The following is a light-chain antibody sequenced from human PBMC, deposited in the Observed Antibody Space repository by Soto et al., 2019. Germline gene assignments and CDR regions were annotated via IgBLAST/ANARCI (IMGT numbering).Light chain of an antibody. CDR1: RSDIGAYNF. Sequence: QSALTQPASVSGSPGQSITISCTGTRSDIGAYNFVSWYQQHPGEVPNLILHDVNVRPPGLSNRFSGSKSGNTASLTISGLQAEDEADYYCTSWTTSSTMLFGGGTKVTVL. CDR2: DVN. V-gene: IGLV2-14*03. J-gene: IGLJ2*01. CDR3: TSWTTSSTML.